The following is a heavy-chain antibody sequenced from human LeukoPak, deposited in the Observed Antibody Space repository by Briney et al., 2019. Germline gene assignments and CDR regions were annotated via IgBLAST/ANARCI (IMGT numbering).Heavy chain of an antibody. V-gene: IGHV3-9*01. Sequence: GGTLRLSCAVSGFTFDDYALHWVRQVPGKGLEWVSGINWNSDSIGYADSVKGRFTTSRDNAKNSLYLQMNSLRAEDTAFYYCAINGGGDSGYGNFDYWGQGTLVTVSS. CDR2: INWNSDSI. CDR3: AINGGGDSGYGNFDY. J-gene: IGHJ4*02. CDR1: GFTFDDYA. D-gene: IGHD5-12*01.